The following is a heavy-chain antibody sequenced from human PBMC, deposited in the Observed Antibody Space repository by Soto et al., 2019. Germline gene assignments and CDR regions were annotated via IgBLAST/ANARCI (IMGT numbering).Heavy chain of an antibody. V-gene: IGHV3-30*18. D-gene: IGHD5-12*01. Sequence: VGSLRLSCAASGFTXRSYALSWVRQAPGKGLEWVAAITYDGSKKYYADSVKGRFTISRDNSKNTLYLQMNSLRAEDTAVYYCAKQYSGYDSGRFFDYWGQGTLVTVSS. CDR3: AKQYSGYDSGRFFDY. J-gene: IGHJ4*02. CDR2: ITYDGSKK. CDR1: GFTXRSYA.